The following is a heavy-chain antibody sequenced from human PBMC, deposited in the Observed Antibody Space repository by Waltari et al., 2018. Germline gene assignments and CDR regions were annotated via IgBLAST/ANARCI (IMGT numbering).Heavy chain of an antibody. V-gene: IGHV3-23*01. CDR2: ISGSGGST. D-gene: IGHD3-10*01. J-gene: IGHJ5*02. CDR3: AKISGSGTWRNWFDP. CDR1: GFAFSSYA. Sequence: EVQLLESGGDLVQPAGSLRLSCAASGFAFSSYAMTWVRQVPGKGLEWLSTISGSGGSTYYADSVKGRFTISRDSSKNTLYLQMNSLRADDTAVYHCAKISGSGTWRNWFDPWGQGTLVTVSS.